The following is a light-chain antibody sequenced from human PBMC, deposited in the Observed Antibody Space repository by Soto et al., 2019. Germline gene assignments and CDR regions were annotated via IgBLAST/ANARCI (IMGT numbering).Light chain of an antibody. V-gene: IGKV3-20*01. CDR2: GAS. CDR3: QQYYTSPLFT. Sequence: EIVLTQSPGTLSLSPGERATLSCRASQSVSSSYLAWYQQKPGQAPRLLIYGASSRATGIPDRFSGSGPGTDFSLTISRLEPEDFAVYYCQQYYTSPLFTFGPGTNVDIK. J-gene: IGKJ3*01. CDR1: QSVSSSY.